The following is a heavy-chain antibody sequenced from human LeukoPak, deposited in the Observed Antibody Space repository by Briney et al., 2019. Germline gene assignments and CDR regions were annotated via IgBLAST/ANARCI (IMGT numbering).Heavy chain of an antibody. Sequence: SETLSLTCTVSGGSISSYYWSWIRQPTGKGLEWIGYIYYSGSTNYNPSLKSRVTISVDTSKNQFSLKLSSVTAADTAVYYCARGRYYYDSSGYYPTDRRFFDYWGQGTLVTVSS. V-gene: IGHV4-59*12. CDR2: IYYSGST. D-gene: IGHD3-22*01. CDR1: GGSISSYY. J-gene: IGHJ4*02. CDR3: ARGRYYYDSSGYYPTDRRFFDY.